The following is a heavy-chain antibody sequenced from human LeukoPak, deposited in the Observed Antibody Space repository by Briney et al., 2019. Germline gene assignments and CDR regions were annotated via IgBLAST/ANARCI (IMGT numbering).Heavy chain of an antibody. CDR3: AKSTTVTTWVVYY. J-gene: IGHJ4*02. V-gene: IGHV1-2*02. CDR1: GYTITGDY. CDR2: INPRSGGT. Sequence: ASVKVSCKASGYTITGDYMHWVRQAPGQGLEWMGWINPRSGGTNYAQKFQGRVTMARDTSISTAYMELSRLRSDDTAVYYCAKSTTVTTWVVYYWGQETLVTVSS. D-gene: IGHD4-17*01.